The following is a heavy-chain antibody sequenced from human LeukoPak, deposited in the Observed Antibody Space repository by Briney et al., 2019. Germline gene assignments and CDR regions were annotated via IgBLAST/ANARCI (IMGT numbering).Heavy chain of an antibody. CDR3: ARAPLDCTGGTCYSSGWFDP. CDR1: GGSISSSSYY. CDR2: IYYSGST. J-gene: IGHJ5*02. Sequence: PSETQSLTCTVSGGSISSSSYYWGWIRQPPGKGLEWIGSIYYSGSTYYNPSLKSRITMSVDTSKNQFSLKLSSLTAADTAVYYCARAPLDCTGGTCYSSGWFDPWGQGTLVTVSS. D-gene: IGHD2-15*01. V-gene: IGHV4-39*07.